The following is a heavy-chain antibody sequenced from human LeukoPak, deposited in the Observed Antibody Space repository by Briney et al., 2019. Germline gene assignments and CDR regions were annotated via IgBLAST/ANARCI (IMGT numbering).Heavy chain of an antibody. CDR1: GYTFTSYG. J-gene: IGHJ4*02. V-gene: IGHV1-18*01. CDR2: ISAYNGNT. Sequence: ASVKVSCEASGYTFTSYGISWVRQAPGQGLEWMGWISAYNGNTNYAQKLQGRVTMTTDTSTSTAYMELRSLRSDDTAVYYCARATYYDFWSGYGVLDYWGQGTLVTVSS. D-gene: IGHD3-3*01. CDR3: ARATYYDFWSGYGVLDY.